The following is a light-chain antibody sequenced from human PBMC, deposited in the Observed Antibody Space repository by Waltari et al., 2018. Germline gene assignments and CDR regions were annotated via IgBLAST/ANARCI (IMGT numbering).Light chain of an antibody. CDR2: KAS. Sequence: IQMTQSPSTLSASVGDRVTITCRASQSGKNNLAWYQQKPGKAPKVLIHKASRLESGAPSRFSGSGYGTEFTLTISSLQPDDFATYYCQEYDSLPITFGGGTKVEI. J-gene: IGKJ4*01. V-gene: IGKV1-5*03. CDR1: QSGKNN. CDR3: QEYDSLPIT.